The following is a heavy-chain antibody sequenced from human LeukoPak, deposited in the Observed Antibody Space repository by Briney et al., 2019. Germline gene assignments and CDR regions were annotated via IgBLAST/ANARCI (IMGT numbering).Heavy chain of an antibody. V-gene: IGHV1-8*03. Sequence: ASVKVSCKASGYTFTSYDINWVRQATGQGLEWMGWMNPNSGNTGYAQKFQGRVTITRNTSISTAYMELSSLRSEDTAVYYCARNGARWADSGYQQTSGYYYYMDVWGKGTTVTVSS. CDR2: MNPNSGNT. CDR3: ARNGARWADSGYQQTSGYYYYMDV. J-gene: IGHJ6*03. CDR1: GYTFTSYD. D-gene: IGHD5-12*01.